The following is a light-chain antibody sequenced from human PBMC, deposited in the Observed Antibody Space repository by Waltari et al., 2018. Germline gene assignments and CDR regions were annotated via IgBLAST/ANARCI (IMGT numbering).Light chain of an antibody. CDR3: SSRNGRANQVV. CDR2: QDS. Sequence: SYELTQPPSVSVSPGQTATLSCSATKLEDKYVCWYQQKPGQFPVLVMYQDSKRPSGIPERFSGYSSGTTSSLTITGAQAEDEADYYCSSRNGRANQVVFAGGTKVTVL. V-gene: IGLV3-1*01. J-gene: IGLJ3*02. CDR1: KLEDKY.